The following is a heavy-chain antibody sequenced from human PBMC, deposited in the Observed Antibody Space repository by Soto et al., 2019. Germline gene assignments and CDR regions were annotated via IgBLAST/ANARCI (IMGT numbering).Heavy chain of an antibody. V-gene: IGHV5-51*01. CDR3: GATVISRSYYYGMDV. J-gene: IGHJ6*02. CDR1: GYSFTSYW. D-gene: IGHD4-4*01. CDR2: IYPGDSDT. Sequence: VESLKISCKGSGYSFTSYWIGWVRQMPGKGLEWMGIIYPGDSDTRYSPSFQGQVTISADKSISTAYLQWSSLKASDTAMYYCGATVISRSYYYGMDVWGQGTTVTVSS.